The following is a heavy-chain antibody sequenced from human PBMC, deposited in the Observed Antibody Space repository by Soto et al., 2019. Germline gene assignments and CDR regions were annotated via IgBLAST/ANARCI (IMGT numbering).Heavy chain of an antibody. CDR1: GFTFSDYT. CDR3: AKDLGSDWFNSNWFDP. V-gene: IGHV3-23*01. J-gene: IGHJ5*02. D-gene: IGHD3-9*01. CDR2: IGTRDDI. Sequence: GGSLRLSCAASGFTFSDYTMSWVRQAPGKGLEWVSAIGTRDDIFYADSVKGRFTISRDDSKNTLYLQMNSLRAEDTALYYCAKDLGSDWFNSNWFDPWGQGTLVNVSS.